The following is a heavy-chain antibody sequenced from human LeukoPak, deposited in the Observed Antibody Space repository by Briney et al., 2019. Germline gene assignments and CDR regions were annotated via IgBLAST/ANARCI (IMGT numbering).Heavy chain of an antibody. CDR2: ISAYNGNT. Sequence: GASVKVSCKASCYNFTSYGISWVRQARGQGREGMVLISAYNGNTNYAQKLQGRVTMTTDTSTSTAYMELRSLRSDDTAVYYCASRASYYSGYDQYYYYGMDVWGKGTTVTVSS. J-gene: IGHJ6*04. CDR1: CYNFTSYG. CDR3: ASRASYYSGYDQYYYYGMDV. D-gene: IGHD5-12*01. V-gene: IGHV1-18*04.